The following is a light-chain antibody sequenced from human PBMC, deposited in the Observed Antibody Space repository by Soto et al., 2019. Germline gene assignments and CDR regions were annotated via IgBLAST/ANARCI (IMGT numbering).Light chain of an antibody. J-gene: IGKJ1*01. CDR3: QQYNNWPRT. V-gene: IGKV3-15*01. CDR2: GAS. CDR1: QSVSSD. Sequence: EIVMTQSPVTLSVSPGERATLSCRASQSVSSDLAWYQQKPGQAPRLLMYGASTRATGIPARFSGSGSGTEFTLTISSLQSEDFAVYYCQQYNNWPRTFGQGTKVDI.